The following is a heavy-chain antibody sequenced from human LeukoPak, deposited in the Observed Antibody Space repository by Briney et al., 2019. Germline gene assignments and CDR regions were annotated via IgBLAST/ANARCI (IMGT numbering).Heavy chain of an antibody. D-gene: IGHD2-2*01. Sequence: GGSLRLSCAASGFTFSSYSMNWVRQAPGKGLEWVSYISSSSSTIYYADSVKGRFTISRDNAKNSLYLQMNSLRAEDTAAYYCARGRYCSSTSCHFDYWGQGTLVTVSS. J-gene: IGHJ4*02. CDR3: ARGRYCSSTSCHFDY. V-gene: IGHV3-48*04. CDR2: ISSSSSTI. CDR1: GFTFSSYS.